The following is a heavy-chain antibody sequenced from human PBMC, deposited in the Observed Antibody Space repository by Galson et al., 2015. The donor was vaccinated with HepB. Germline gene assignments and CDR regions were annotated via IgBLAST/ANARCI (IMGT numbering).Heavy chain of an antibody. CDR1: GFTVSKYY. Sequence: SLRLSCAVSGFTVSKYYVSWVRQTPGKGLEWASFINSGGSAYYADSVKGRFTISRDNSKNTLYLQMNSLRPEDTAVYYCAGDWGTSGWLHWGQGTLVTVSS. J-gene: IGHJ4*02. V-gene: IGHV3-53*05. CDR2: INSGGSA. D-gene: IGHD6-19*01. CDR3: AGDWGTSGWLH.